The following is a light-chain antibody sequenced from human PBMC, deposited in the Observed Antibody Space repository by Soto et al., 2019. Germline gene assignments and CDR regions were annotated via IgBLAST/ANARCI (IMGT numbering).Light chain of an antibody. CDR2: GAS. CDR1: QTVGSSF. J-gene: IGKJ2*01. V-gene: IGKV3-20*01. Sequence: EIVLTQSPATLSLSPGDGATLSCRASQTVGSSFLGWYQQKPGQAPRLIMYGASNRATGIPDRFTGRGSGTDFTLTISRLDPEDFAVYYCQHYGGSQYTFGQGTKLEI. CDR3: QHYGGSQYT.